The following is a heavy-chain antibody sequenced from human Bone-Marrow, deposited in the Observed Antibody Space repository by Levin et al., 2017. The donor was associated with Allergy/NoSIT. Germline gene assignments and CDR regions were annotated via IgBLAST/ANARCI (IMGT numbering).Heavy chain of an antibody. J-gene: IGHJ5*02. CDR3: ARDRENYGSFNFFDP. V-gene: IGHV1-69*13. CDR2: IIPFFGTT. Sequence: SVKVSCKASGGTFSRLAVSWVRQAPGQSLEWMGSIIPFFGTTNYAPKFQGRMTLTADESTTTFYIEMRSLRSADTATYYCARDRENYGSFNFFDPWGQGTLVTVSS. CDR1: GGTFSRLA. D-gene: IGHD3-16*01.